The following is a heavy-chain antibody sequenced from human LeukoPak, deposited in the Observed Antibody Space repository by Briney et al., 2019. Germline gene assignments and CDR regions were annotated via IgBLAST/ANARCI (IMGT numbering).Heavy chain of an antibody. D-gene: IGHD5-24*01. Sequence: GGSLRLSCAASGFTFRSYAMSWVRQAPGKGLEWASAISGSGGSTYYADSVKGRFTISRDNSKNTLYLQMNSLRAEDTAVYYCAKAYWDGYFYYFDYWGQGTLVTVSS. V-gene: IGHV3-23*01. J-gene: IGHJ4*02. CDR1: GFTFRSYA. CDR3: AKAYWDGYFYYFDY. CDR2: ISGSGGST.